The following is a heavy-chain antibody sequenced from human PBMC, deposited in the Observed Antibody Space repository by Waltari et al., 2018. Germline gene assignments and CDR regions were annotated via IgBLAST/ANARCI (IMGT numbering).Heavy chain of an antibody. Sequence: QVQLQESGPGLVKPSATLSLTCTVSGGSSSSYYCSWIRQPAGKGLEWIGRIYTSGSTNYNPSLKSRVTMSVDTSKNQFSLKLSSVTAADTAVYYCARELNDFWSGYRYFDYWGQGTLVTVSS. J-gene: IGHJ4*02. CDR2: IYTSGST. V-gene: IGHV4-4*07. CDR3: ARELNDFWSGYRYFDY. CDR1: GGSSSSYY. D-gene: IGHD3-3*01.